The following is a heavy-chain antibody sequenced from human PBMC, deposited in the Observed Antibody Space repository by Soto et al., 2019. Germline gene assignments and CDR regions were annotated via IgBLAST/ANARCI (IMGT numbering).Heavy chain of an antibody. D-gene: IGHD3-3*01. J-gene: IGHJ3*02. V-gene: IGHV3-30*03. CDR3: ASLITIFGVDHDAFDI. CDR1: GFTFSSYS. CDR2: ISYDGSNK. Sequence: AGGSLRLSCAASGFTFSSYSMNWVRQAPGKGLEWVAVISYDGSNKYYADSVKGRFTISRDNSKNTLYLQMNSLRAEDTAVYYCASLITIFGVDHDAFDIWGQGTMVTVSS.